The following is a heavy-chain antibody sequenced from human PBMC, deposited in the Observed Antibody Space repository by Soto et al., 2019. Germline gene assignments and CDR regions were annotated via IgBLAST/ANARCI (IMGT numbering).Heavy chain of an antibody. CDR1: GYTFTSYG. J-gene: IGHJ4*02. V-gene: IGHV1-18*04. Sequence: ASVKVSCKASGYTFTSYGISWVRQAPGQGLEWMGWISAYNGNTNYAQKLQGRVTMTTDTSTSTAYMELRSLRSDDTAVYYCARASIFGVVPLRQPYHYWGQGTLVTV. CDR2: ISAYNGNT. D-gene: IGHD3-3*02. CDR3: ARASIFGVVPLRQPYHY.